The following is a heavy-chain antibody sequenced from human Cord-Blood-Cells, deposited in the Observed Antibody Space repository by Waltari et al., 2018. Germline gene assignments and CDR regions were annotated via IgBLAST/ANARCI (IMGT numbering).Heavy chain of an antibody. CDR3: AHGSTYYYDSSGYYYDY. J-gene: IGHJ4*02. V-gene: IGHV2-5*01. D-gene: IGHD3-22*01. CDR2: IYWNDDK. Sequence: QITLKESGPTLVKPTQTLTLTCTFSGFSLSTSGVGVGWIRQPPGKALVWLALIYWNDDKRYSPSLKSRLTITTDTSKNQVVLTITNMDPVDTATYYCAHGSTYYYDSSGYYYDYWGQGTLVTVSS. CDR1: GFSLSTSGVG.